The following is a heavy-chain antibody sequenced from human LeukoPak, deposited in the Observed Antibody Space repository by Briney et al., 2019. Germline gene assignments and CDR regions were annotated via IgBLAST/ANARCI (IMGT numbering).Heavy chain of an antibody. J-gene: IGHJ6*02. V-gene: IGHV1-69*13. D-gene: IGHD6-6*01. CDR2: IIPIFGTA. Sequence: SVKVSCKASGGTFSSYAISWVRQAPGQGLEWMGGIIPIFGTANYAQKFQGRVTITADESTSTAYMELSSLRSEDTAAYYCARARKIAARIPGAREYGMDVWGQGTTVTVSS. CDR3: ARARKIAARIPGAREYGMDV. CDR1: GGTFSSYA.